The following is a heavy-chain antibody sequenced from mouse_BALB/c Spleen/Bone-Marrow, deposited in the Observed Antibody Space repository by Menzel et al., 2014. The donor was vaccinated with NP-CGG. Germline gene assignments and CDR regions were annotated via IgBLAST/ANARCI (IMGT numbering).Heavy chain of an antibody. CDR2: INSNGGST. CDR3: ARSQAYYGNYFDY. CDR1: GFTFSSYG. J-gene: IGHJ2*01. D-gene: IGHD2-10*01. V-gene: IGHV5-6-3*01. Sequence: EVMLVESGGGLVQPGGSLKLSCAASGFTFSSYGMSWVRQTPDKRLELVATINSNGGSTYYPDSVKGRFTISRDNAKNTLYLQMSSLKSEDTAMYYCARSQAYYGNYFDYWGQGTTLSLSS.